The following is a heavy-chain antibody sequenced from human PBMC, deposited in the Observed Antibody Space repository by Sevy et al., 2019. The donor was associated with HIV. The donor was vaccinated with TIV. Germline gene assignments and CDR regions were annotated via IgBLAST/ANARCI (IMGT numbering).Heavy chain of an antibody. CDR1: GFTFSFYD. CDR3: ARKSISYSHLDN. Sequence: GGSLRLSCAASGFTFSFYDMHWVRQATGKGLEWVSGFGIAGDTYYAGSVKGRFTISRDNAKNSLYLQMNSLRAGDKAVNYYARKSISYSHLDNWSQGTLVTVSS. J-gene: IGHJ4*02. D-gene: IGHD2-2*01. CDR2: FGIAGDT. V-gene: IGHV3-13*01.